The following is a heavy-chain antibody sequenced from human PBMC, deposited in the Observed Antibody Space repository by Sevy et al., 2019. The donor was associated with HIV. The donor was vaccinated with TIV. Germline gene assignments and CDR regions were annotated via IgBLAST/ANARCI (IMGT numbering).Heavy chain of an antibody. D-gene: IGHD4-17*01. CDR1: GFTFSSYA. V-gene: IGHV3-23*01. Sequence: GGSLRLSCAASGFTFSSYAMSWVRQAPGKGLEWVSAISGSGGSTYYADSVKGRFTISRDNSKNTLYLQMNSLRAEDTAVYYCAKDPIKTHGDPNYYYYYMDVWGQGTTVTVSS. CDR3: AKDPIKTHGDPNYYYYYMDV. J-gene: IGHJ6*03. CDR2: ISGSGGST.